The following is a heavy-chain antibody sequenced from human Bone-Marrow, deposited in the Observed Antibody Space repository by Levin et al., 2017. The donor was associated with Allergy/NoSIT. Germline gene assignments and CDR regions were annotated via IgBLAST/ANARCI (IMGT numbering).Heavy chain of an antibody. CDR3: AKFSTPLYCSGGSCYPQGDNDAFDI. V-gene: IGHV3-30*18. D-gene: IGHD2-15*01. CDR1: GFTFSSYG. J-gene: IGHJ3*02. CDR2: ISYDGSNK. Sequence: GGSLRLSCAASGFTFSSYGMHWVRQAPGKGLEWVAVISYDGSNKYYADSVKGRFTISRDNSKNTLYLQMNSLRAEDTAVYYCAKFSTPLYCSGGSCYPQGDNDAFDIWGQGTMVTVSS.